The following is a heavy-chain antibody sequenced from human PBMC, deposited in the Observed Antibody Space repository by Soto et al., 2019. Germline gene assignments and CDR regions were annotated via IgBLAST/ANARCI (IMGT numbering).Heavy chain of an antibody. V-gene: IGHV1-2*04. J-gene: IGHJ3*02. CDR1: GYPFTGYY. D-gene: IGHD1-26*01. Sequence: DSGKVCFKACGYPFTGYYMHLVRQAPGQGLEWIGWINPNSGGTNYAQKFQGWVTMTRDTSISTAYMELSRLRSDDTAVYYCAKVGATTPLDAFDIWGQGTLVTVSS. CDR2: INPNSGGT. CDR3: AKVGATTPLDAFDI.